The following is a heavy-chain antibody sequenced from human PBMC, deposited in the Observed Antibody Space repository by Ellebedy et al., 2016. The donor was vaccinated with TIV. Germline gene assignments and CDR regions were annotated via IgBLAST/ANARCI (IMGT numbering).Heavy chain of an antibody. V-gene: IGHV3-15*01. CDR1: GFTFSNAW. Sequence: PGGSLRLSCVASGFTFSNAWMSWVLQAPGKGLQRGGSLRSKTGGGGTDFAAPVKGRFTISRDDSRNMLSLQMNSLNTEDTAVYYCTIDSTLAGITAYYGMDVWGQGTTVTVSS. CDR2: LRSKTGGGGT. D-gene: IGHD1-14*01. CDR3: TIDSTLAGITAYYGMDV. J-gene: IGHJ6*02.